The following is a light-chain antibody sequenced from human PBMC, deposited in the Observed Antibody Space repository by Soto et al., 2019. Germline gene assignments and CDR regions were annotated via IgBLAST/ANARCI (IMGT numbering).Light chain of an antibody. CDR2: DVS. CDR3: RSYTSSSAVV. CDR1: SSDVGGYNY. J-gene: IGLJ2*01. V-gene: IGLV2-14*01. Sequence: QSVLTQPASVSGSPGQSITISCTGTSSDVGGYNYVSWYQQHPGKAPKLMIYDVSNRPSGVSNRFSGSKSGNTASLTISGLQAEAEADYYCRSYTSSSAVVFGGGTKLTVL.